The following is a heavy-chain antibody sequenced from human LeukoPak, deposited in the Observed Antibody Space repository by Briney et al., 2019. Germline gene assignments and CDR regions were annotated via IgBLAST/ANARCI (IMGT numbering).Heavy chain of an antibody. CDR1: GGTFSSYA. CDR3: ATEIAEGGPQDY. CDR2: IIPIFGTA. D-gene: IGHD2-21*01. V-gene: IGHV1-69*01. J-gene: IGHJ4*02. Sequence: SVKVSCKASGGTFSSYAISWVRQAPGQGLEWMGGIIPIFGTANYAQKFQGRVTITADESTSTAYMELTSLRAEDTALYYCATEIAEGGPQDYWGQGTLVTVSS.